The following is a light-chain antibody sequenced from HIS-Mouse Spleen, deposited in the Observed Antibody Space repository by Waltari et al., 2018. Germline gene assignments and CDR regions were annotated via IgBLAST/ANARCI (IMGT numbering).Light chain of an antibody. J-gene: IGKJ1*01. CDR1: QSISSW. CDR2: KAS. Sequence: DIQMTQSPSTLSASVVDRVTITFQASQSISSWLAVYQQQPGKAPKLLIYKASSFESGVPSRCSGSASGTEITLTISSLQPDDFATYYCQQYNSWWTFGQGTKVEIK. CDR3: QQYNSWWT. V-gene: IGKV1-5*03.